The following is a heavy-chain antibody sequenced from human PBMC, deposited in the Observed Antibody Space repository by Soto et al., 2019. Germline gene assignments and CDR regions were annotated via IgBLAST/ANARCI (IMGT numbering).Heavy chain of an antibody. D-gene: IGHD4-17*01. CDR2: ISYDGSNK. J-gene: IGHJ4*02. V-gene: IGHV3-30*18. Sequence: QVQLVESGGGVVQPGRSLRLSCAASGFTFSSYGMHWVRQAPGKGLEWVAVISYDGSNKYYADSVKGRFTISRDNSKNTLYLQMNSLRAEDTAVYYCAKGPSDYGDYDYWGQGTLVTVSS. CDR3: AKGPSDYGDYDY. CDR1: GFTFSSYG.